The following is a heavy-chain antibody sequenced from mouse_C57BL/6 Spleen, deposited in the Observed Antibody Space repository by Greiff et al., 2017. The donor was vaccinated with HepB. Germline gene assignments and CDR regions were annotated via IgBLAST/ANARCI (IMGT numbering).Heavy chain of an antibody. CDR1: GFTFSDYY. J-gene: IGHJ4*01. V-gene: IGHV5-16*01. Sequence: EVMLVESEGGLVQPGSSMKLSCTASGFTFSDYYMAWVRQVPEKGLDWVANINYDGSSTYYLDSLKSRFIISRDNAKNILYLQMSSLKSEDTATYYCARDHDGYGRAMDYWGQGTSVTVSS. D-gene: IGHD2-3*01. CDR2: INYDGSST. CDR3: ARDHDGYGRAMDY.